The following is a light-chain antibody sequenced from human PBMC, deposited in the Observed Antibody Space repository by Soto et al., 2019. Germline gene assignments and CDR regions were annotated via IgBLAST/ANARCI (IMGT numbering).Light chain of an antibody. Sequence: DIQMTQSPSTLSASVGDRVTITCRASQSISSWLARYQQKPGKAPKLLIYDASSLESGVPSRFSGSGSGTEFTLTISSLQPDDFATYYCQQYTTWTFGQGTKV. CDR1: QSISSW. V-gene: IGKV1-5*01. CDR2: DAS. J-gene: IGKJ1*01. CDR3: QQYTTWT.